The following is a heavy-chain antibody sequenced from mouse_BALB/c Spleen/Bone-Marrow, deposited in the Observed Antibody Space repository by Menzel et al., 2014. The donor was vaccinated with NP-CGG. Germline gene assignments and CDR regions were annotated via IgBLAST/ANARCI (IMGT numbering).Heavy chain of an antibody. J-gene: IGHJ3*01. Sequence: VQLQQSGTVLARPGASVKMSCKASGYNFTSYWMHWVKQRPGQGLEWIGAIYPGNSDTSYNQKFKGKAKLTAVTSTSTAYMELSSLTNEDSAVYYCTRVYYYGSAWFAYWGQGTLVTVSA. D-gene: IGHD1-1*01. V-gene: IGHV1-5*01. CDR3: TRVYYYGSAWFAY. CDR2: IYPGNSDT. CDR1: GYNFTSYW.